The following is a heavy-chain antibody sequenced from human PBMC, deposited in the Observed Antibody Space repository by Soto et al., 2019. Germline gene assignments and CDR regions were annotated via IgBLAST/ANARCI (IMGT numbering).Heavy chain of an antibody. CDR3: ASGSGYYDSSGYFDY. V-gene: IGHV3-30-3*01. CDR1: GFTFSRYA. J-gene: IGHJ4*02. D-gene: IGHD3-22*01. Sequence: GGSLRLSCAASGFTFSRYAIHWVRQCPGKGLEWVAVISYDGSNKYYADSVKGRFTISRDNSKNTLYLQMSSLRPDDTAVYYCASGSGYYDSSGYFDYWGQGTLVTVSS. CDR2: ISYDGSNK.